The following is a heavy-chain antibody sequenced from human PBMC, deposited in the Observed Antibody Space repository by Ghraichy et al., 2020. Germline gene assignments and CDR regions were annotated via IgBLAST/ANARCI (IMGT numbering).Heavy chain of an antibody. Sequence: GGSLRLSCAASGFTFSGYDMHWIRQRPGSGLEWVAALGIAGDTYFADSVKGRFTLSRENAQNSVFLQMNGLRVGDTALYFCTRDLYGMDVWGLGTTVTVS. CDR2: LGIAGDT. CDR3: TRDLYGMDV. V-gene: IGHV3-13*01. D-gene: IGHD2-15*01. J-gene: IGHJ6*02. CDR1: GFTFSGYD.